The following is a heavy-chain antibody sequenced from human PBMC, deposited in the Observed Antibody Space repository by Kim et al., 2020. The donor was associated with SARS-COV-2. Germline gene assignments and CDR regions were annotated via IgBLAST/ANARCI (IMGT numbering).Heavy chain of an antibody. CDR3: ARSALGYCSSTRCYSGMDV. Sequence: SETLSPTCTVSGGSISSYYWSWIRQPPGKGLEWIGYIYYSGSTNYNPSLKSRVTISVATSKNQFSLKLSSVTAADTAGYYCARSALGYCSSTRCYSGMDVWGQGTTVTVSS. V-gene: IGHV4-59*13. J-gene: IGHJ6*02. D-gene: IGHD2-2*02. CDR2: IYYSGST. CDR1: GGSISSYY.